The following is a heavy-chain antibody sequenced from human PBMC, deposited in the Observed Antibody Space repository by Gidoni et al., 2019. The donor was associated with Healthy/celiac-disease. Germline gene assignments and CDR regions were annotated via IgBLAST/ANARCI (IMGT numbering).Heavy chain of an antibody. CDR2: INPNSGGT. D-gene: IGHD2-15*01. CDR1: GYTFTGYY. J-gene: IGHJ6*04. Sequence: QVQLVQSGAAVKKPGASVTVSCKASGYTFTGYYMHWVRQAPGQGLEWMGWINPNSGGTNYAQKFQGRVTMTRDTSISTAYMELSRLRSDDTAVYYGARGGGYCSGGSCLPYYYYGMDVWGKGTTVTVSS. V-gene: IGHV1-2*02. CDR3: ARGGGYCSGGSCLPYYYYGMDV.